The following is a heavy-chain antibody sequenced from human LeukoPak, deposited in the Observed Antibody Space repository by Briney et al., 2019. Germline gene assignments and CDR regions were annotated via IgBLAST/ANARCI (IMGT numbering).Heavy chain of an antibody. D-gene: IGHD4-17*01. CDR3: ARHVSARRTVTTSLYYYYYYGMDV. Sequence: SETLSLTCTVSGGSISSGDYYWSWIRQPPGKGLEWIGYIYYSGNTYYNPSLKSRVTISIDTSKNQFSLRLTSVTAADTAVYYCARHVSARRTVTTSLYYYYYYGMDVWGQGTTVTVSS. CDR1: GGSISSGDYY. CDR2: IYYSGNT. V-gene: IGHV4-30-4*01. J-gene: IGHJ6*02.